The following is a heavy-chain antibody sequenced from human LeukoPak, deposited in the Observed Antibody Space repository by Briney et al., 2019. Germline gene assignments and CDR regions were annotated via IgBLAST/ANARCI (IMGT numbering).Heavy chain of an antibody. CDR3: ARGRPTYYYDSSGYYS. J-gene: IGHJ5*02. V-gene: IGHV1-8*01. D-gene: IGHD3-22*01. CDR1: GYTFTSYD. CDR2: MNPNSGNT. Sequence: ASVKVSCKASGYTFTSYDINWVRQATGQGLEWMGWMNPNSGNTGYAQKFQGRVTMTRNTSISTAYMELSRLRSDDTAVYYCARGRPTYYYDSSGYYSWGQGTLVTVSS.